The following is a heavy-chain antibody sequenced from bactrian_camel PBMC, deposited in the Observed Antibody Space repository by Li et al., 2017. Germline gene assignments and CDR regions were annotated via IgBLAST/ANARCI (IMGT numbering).Heavy chain of an antibody. V-gene: IGHV3S25*01. CDR3: AATGRTPQPVFSTGSYNH. D-gene: IGHD3*01. CDR2: IATGSGNT. CDR1: GYTYNRNC. Sequence: QLVESGGGSVQAGGSLRLSCAASGYTYNRNCMAWFRQAPGKEREGVARIATGSGNTYYADSVKGRFAISQDNAKNTVYLQMNSLKPDDTAMYYCAATGRTPQPVFSTGSYNHWGQGTQVTVS. J-gene: IGHJ4*01.